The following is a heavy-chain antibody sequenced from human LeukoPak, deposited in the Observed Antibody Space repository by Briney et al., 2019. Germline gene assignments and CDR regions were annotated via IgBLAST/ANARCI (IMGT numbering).Heavy chain of an antibody. CDR1: GYSFTTYW. J-gene: IGHJ4*02. D-gene: IGHD6-13*01. CDR2: IYPGDSDT. Sequence: GESLKISCKVPGYSFTTYWIGWVRQMPGKGLEWMGMIYPGDSDTRYSPSFQGQVTISVDKSISTAYLQWSSLKASDSAMYYCARHPAAVDYWGQGSLVTVSS. V-gene: IGHV5-51*01. CDR3: ARHPAAVDY.